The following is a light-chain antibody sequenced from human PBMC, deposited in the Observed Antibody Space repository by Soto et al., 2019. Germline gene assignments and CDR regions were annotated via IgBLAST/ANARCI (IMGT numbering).Light chain of an antibody. Sequence: EIVMTQSPATLSVSPGERATLSCRASQSVSDNLAWYQKKPGQAPRLLIYGASTRATGIPARFSGSGSGTEFTLTISSLQSEDFAVYYCQQSNNWPYTFGQGTEVDIK. J-gene: IGKJ2*01. CDR1: QSVSDN. CDR3: QQSNNWPYT. CDR2: GAS. V-gene: IGKV3-15*01.